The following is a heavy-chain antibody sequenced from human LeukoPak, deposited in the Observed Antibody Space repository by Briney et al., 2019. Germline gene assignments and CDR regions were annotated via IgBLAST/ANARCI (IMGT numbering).Heavy chain of an antibody. V-gene: IGHV1-2*02. J-gene: IGHJ4*02. CDR1: GYTFTYYY. D-gene: IGHD2-2*01. CDR3: ARANFLYCSSPSCLFDY. Sequence: GASVKVSCKASGYTFTYYYMHWVGQAPGQGGEGMGWINPNDGDTYYAQTFQARVTMTRDTSISTAHMEVSRLRSDDTAVYYCARANFLYCSSPSCLFDYWGQGTLVTVSS. CDR2: INPNDGDT.